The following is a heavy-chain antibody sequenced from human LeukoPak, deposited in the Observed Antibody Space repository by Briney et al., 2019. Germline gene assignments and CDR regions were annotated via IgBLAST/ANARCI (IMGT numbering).Heavy chain of an antibody. D-gene: IGHD2-2*01. Sequence: ASVKVSCKASGYXFTSYGIIWVRQGPGQGLEWVGWISAYNGNTKFAPNLQDRVTMTTDTSTATAYMELRSLRLNDTAVYFCARARPGAYCGTTSCFSDYWGQGTLVTVSS. CDR2: ISAYNGNT. CDR3: ARARPGAYCGTTSCFSDY. J-gene: IGHJ4*02. V-gene: IGHV1-18*01. CDR1: GYXFTSYG.